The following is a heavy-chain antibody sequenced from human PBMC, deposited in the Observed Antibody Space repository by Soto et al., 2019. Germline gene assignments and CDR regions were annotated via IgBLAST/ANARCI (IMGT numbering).Heavy chain of an antibody. CDR3: ATDPIGGGWLGAHNWFDP. Sequence: ASVKVSCKVSGYTLTELSMHWVRQAPGKGLEWMGGFDPEDGETIYAQKFQGRVTMTEDTSTDTAYMELSSLRSEDTAVYYCATDPIGGGWLGAHNWFDPWGQGTLVTVSS. J-gene: IGHJ5*02. D-gene: IGHD6-19*01. CDR1: GYTLTELS. CDR2: FDPEDGET. V-gene: IGHV1-24*01.